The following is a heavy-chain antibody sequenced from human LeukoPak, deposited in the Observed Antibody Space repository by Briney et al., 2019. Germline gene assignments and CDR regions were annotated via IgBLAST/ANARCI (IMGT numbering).Heavy chain of an antibody. J-gene: IGHJ4*02. D-gene: IGHD6-19*01. V-gene: IGHV3-23*01. CDR3: ATRSDYFDY. Sequence: GGSLRLSCAASGFSFSSYAMSWVRQAPGKGLEWVSGISGSGGVTYYADSVKGRFTISRDNSKNTLSLQMSSLRAEDTAVYYCATRSDYFDYWGQGTLVTVSS. CDR1: GFSFSSYA. CDR2: ISGSGGVT.